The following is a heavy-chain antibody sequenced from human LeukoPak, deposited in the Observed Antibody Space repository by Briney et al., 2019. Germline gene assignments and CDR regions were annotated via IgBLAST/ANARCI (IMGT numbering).Heavy chain of an antibody. CDR3: ARYSGSYYNRDYYYYMDV. Sequence: TSETLSLTCTVSGGSISSYYWSWIRQPAGKGLEWIGRIYTSGSTNYNPSLKSRVTMSVDTSKNQFSLKLSSVTAADTALYYCARYSGSYYNRDYYYYMDVWGKGTTVTVSS. J-gene: IGHJ6*03. CDR1: GGSISSYY. D-gene: IGHD1-26*01. V-gene: IGHV4-4*07. CDR2: IYTSGST.